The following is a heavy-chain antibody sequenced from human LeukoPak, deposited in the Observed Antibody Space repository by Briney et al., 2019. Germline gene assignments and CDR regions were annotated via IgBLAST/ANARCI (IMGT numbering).Heavy chain of an antibody. Sequence: GGSLRLSCAASGFTFSSYAMSWVRQAPGKGLEWVSAISGSGGSTYYADSVKGRFTISRDNSKNTLYLQMNSLRAEDTAVYYCAVIGWNDDYFDYWGQGTLVTVSS. CDR2: ISGSGGST. CDR3: AVIGWNDDYFDY. V-gene: IGHV3-23*01. D-gene: IGHD1-1*01. J-gene: IGHJ4*02. CDR1: GFTFSSYA.